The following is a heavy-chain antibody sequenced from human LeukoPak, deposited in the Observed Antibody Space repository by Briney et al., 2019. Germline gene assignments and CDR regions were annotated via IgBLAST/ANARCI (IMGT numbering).Heavy chain of an antibody. D-gene: IGHD6-13*01. CDR3: ARSRLSYSSSWSPL. Sequence: PGGSLRLSCAASGFTFSSYSMNWVRQAPGKGLEWVSSISSSSSYIYYADSVKGRFTISRDNAKNSLYLQMNSLRAEDTAVYYCARSRLSYSSSWSPLWGQGTLVTVSS. CDR2: ISSSSSYI. CDR1: GFTFSSYS. V-gene: IGHV3-21*01. J-gene: IGHJ4*02.